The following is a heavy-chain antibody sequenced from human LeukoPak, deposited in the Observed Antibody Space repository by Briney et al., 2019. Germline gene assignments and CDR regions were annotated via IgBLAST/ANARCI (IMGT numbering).Heavy chain of an antibody. CDR2: INSGSTNP. Sequence: GGSLRLSCEASGFIFSSYTMNWIRQAPGKGLEWVASINSGSTNPYYADSVKGRFTISRDDAKKSLYLQMTSLRVEDTSVYYCARDFLAAGDYWGQGTLVTVSS. CDR3: ARDFLAAGDY. CDR1: GFIFSSYT. J-gene: IGHJ4*02. D-gene: IGHD6-13*01. V-gene: IGHV3-21*01.